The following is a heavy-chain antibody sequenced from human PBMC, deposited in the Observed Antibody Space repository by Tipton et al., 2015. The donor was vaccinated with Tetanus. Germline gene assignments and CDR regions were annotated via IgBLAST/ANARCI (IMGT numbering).Heavy chain of an antibody. CDR3: AKDSPYSSSWSSNYFDY. CDR1: GFTFDDYA. Sequence: QLVQSGGGLVQPGRSLRLSCAASGFTFDDYAMHWVRQAPGKGLEWVSGISWNSGSISYADSMKGRFTISRDNAKNSLYLQMIILRAEDTALYYCAKDSPYSSSWSSNYFDYWGQGTLVTVSS. V-gene: IGHV3-9*01. J-gene: IGHJ4*02. D-gene: IGHD6-13*01. CDR2: ISWNSGSI.